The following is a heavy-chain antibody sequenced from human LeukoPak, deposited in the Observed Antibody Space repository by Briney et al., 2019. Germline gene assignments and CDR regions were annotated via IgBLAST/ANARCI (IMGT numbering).Heavy chain of an antibody. V-gene: IGHV4-30-4*01. CDR3: ARDPRSQRPADAFDI. Sequence: KPSETLSLTCTVSGGSISSGDYYWSWVRQPPGKGLEWIGYIYYSGSTYYNSSLESRATISVDTSKNQFSLKLSSVTAADTAVYYCARDPRSQRPADAFDIWGQGTMVTVSS. CDR1: GGSISSGDYY. D-gene: IGHD1-14*01. J-gene: IGHJ3*02. CDR2: IYYSGST.